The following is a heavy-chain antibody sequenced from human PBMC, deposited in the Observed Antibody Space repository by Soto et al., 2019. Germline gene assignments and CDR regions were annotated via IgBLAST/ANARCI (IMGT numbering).Heavy chain of an antibody. V-gene: IGHV4-59*01. CDR3: ARDSTRVTMVRGVSYYYYMDV. D-gene: IGHD3-10*01. J-gene: IGHJ6*03. CDR2: IYYSGST. CDR1: GGSISSYY. Sequence: QVQLQESGPGLVKPSETLSLTCTVSGGSISSYYWSWIRQPPGKGLEWIGYIYYSGSTNYNPSLKSRVTISVDTSKNQFSLKLSSVTAADTAVYYCARDSTRVTMVRGVSYYYYMDVWGKGTTVTVSS.